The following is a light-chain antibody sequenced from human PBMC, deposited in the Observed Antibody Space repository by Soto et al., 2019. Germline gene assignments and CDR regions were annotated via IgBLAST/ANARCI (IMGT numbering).Light chain of an antibody. CDR1: QSISSW. CDR2: DAS. Sequence: DIQMTQSPSTLSASVGDRVTITCRASQSISSWLAWYQQKPGKAPKLLIYDASSLESGVPSGFSGSGSGTEFTLTISSLRPDDFATYYCQQYNSYSTFGQGTKVEIK. CDR3: QQYNSYST. V-gene: IGKV1-5*01. J-gene: IGKJ1*01.